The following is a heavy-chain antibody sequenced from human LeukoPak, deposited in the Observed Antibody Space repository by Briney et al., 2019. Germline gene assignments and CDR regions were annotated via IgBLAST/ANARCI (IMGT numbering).Heavy chain of an antibody. CDR3: ARGGYYFHFDY. Sequence: SETLSLTCTVSGYSISSGYYWGWIRQPPGKGLEWIGYIYYSGSTNYNPSLKSRVTISVDTSKNQFSLKLSSVTAADTAVYYCARGGYYFHFDYWGQGTLVTVSS. D-gene: IGHD3-22*01. J-gene: IGHJ4*02. CDR2: IYYSGST. V-gene: IGHV4-61*01. CDR1: GYSISSGYY.